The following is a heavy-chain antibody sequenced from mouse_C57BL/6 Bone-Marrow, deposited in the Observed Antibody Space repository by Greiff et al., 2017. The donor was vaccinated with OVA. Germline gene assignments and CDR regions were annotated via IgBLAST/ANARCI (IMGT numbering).Heavy chain of an antibody. Sequence: QVQLQQSGAELVRPGSSVKLSCKASGYTFTSYWMDWVKQRPGQGLEWIGNIYPSDSETHYNQKFKDKATLTVDKSSSTAYMQLSSLTSEDSAVYYCARSACGNYGSWFAYWGQGTLVTVSA. CDR3: ARSACGNYGSWFAY. CDR2: IYPSDSET. D-gene: IGHD2-1*01. CDR1: GYTFTSYW. V-gene: IGHV1-61*01. J-gene: IGHJ3*01.